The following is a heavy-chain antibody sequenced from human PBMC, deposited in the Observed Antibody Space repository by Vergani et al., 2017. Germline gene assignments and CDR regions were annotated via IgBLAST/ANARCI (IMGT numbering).Heavy chain of an antibody. CDR3: ARTYSSSWNPFDD. J-gene: IGHJ4*02. V-gene: IGHV4-34*01. Sequence: QVQLQQWGAGLLKPSETLSLTCAVSGGSFSGYYWSWIHQPPGKGLEWIGEINHSGSTNYNPSLKSRVTISVDTSKNRFSLTLSSVTAADTAVYYSARTYSSSWNPFDDWGQGTLVTVS. D-gene: IGHD6-13*01. CDR1: GGSFSGYY. CDR2: INHSGST.